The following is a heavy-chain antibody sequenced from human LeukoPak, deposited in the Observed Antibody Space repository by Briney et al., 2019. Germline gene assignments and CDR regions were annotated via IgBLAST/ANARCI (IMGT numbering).Heavy chain of an antibody. Sequence: GGSLRLSCAASGFTFSSYAMHWVRQAPGKGLEWVAVISYDGSKKYYADSVKGRFTISRDNSKNTLYLQMNSLRAEDTAVYYCAREGYCSSTSCQIDAFDIWGQGTMVTVSS. CDR2: ISYDGSKK. V-gene: IGHV3-30*04. D-gene: IGHD2-2*01. J-gene: IGHJ3*02. CDR1: GFTFSSYA. CDR3: AREGYCSSTSCQIDAFDI.